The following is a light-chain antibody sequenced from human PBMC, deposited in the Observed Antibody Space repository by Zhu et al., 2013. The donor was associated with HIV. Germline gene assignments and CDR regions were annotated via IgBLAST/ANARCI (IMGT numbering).Light chain of an antibody. CDR1: QSLLHSTGHIY. J-gene: IGKJ2*03. CDR2: LTS. CDR3: MQGLQTPYS. V-gene: IGKV2-28*01. Sequence: DVVMTQSPLSLPVTLGQPASISCRSSQSLLHSTGHIYLDWYLQKPGLPPQLLISLTSNRASGVPDRFSGSGSGTDYTLKISRVEAEDVGVYYCMQGLQTPYSFGQGTKLEIK.